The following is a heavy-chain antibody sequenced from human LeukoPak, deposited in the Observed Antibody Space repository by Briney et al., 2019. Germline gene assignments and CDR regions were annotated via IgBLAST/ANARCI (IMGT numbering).Heavy chain of an antibody. CDR1: AFAFSTYA. D-gene: IGHD2/OR15-2a*01. V-gene: IGHV3-30*18. CDR2: ISSGGTRE. Sequence: PRRSLRLSSGASAFAFSTYATHCVRQTPNKWMGWVAFISSGGTRENYADSVKGRSTISRHKPTQTLYLRMNKLPTKDTSVYCCAKGYRSTTLYGIWFDRWDQGTLVTVSS. CDR3: AKGYRSTTLYGIWFDR. J-gene: IGHJ5*02.